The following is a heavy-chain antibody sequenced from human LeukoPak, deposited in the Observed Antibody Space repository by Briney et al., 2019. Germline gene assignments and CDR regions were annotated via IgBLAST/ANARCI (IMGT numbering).Heavy chain of an antibody. CDR3: ARPGYCSSTSCLGVDV. V-gene: IGHV5-51*01. J-gene: IGHJ6*02. Sequence: GESLKISCKGSGYSLTSYWIGWVRQMPGKSLEWMGIIYPGDSDTRYSPSFQGQVTISADKSISTAYLQWSSLKASDTAMYYCARPGYCSSTSCLGVDVWAQGPTVPVS. CDR2: IYPGDSDT. CDR1: GYSLTSYW. D-gene: IGHD2-2*01.